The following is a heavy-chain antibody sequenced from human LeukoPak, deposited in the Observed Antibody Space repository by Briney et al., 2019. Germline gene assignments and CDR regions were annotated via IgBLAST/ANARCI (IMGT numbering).Heavy chain of an antibody. V-gene: IGHV4-39*07. Sequence: SETLSLTCTVSGGSISSSSYYWGWIRQPPGKGLEWIGSIYYSGSTYYNPSLKSRVTISVDTSKNQFSLKLSSVTAADTAVYYCASFRRGDSSSCYKQRLYFDYWGQGTLVTVSS. D-gene: IGHD6-13*01. CDR3: ASFRRGDSSSCYKQRLYFDY. CDR1: GGSISSSSYY. CDR2: IYYSGST. J-gene: IGHJ4*02.